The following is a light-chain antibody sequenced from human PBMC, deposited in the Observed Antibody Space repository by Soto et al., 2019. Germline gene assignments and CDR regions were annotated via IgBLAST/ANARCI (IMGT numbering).Light chain of an antibody. CDR2: DVS. V-gene: IGKV3-15*01. CDR3: QQYNNWPFS. CDR1: QGVTTN. Sequence: IVMPQSPGTLSLEPCGSGPLSCRAGQGVTTNFAWYQQKSGQSPRLLIYDVSIRATGVPARFSGTGSETDFTLTISGLQSEDSAVYFCQQYNNWPFSFGQGTRLEI. J-gene: IGKJ5*01.